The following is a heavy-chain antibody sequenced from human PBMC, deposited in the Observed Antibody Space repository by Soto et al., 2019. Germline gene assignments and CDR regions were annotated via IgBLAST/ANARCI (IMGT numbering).Heavy chain of an antibody. CDR3: ARACSSNSCYDVFDY. CDR2: IYTSGST. Sequence: SETLSLTCTVPGGSISSYYWSWIRQPAGKGLEWIGRIYTSGSTNYNPSLKSRVTMSVDTSKNQFSLKLSSVTAADTAVYYCARACSSNSCYDVFDYWGQGTLVTVSS. D-gene: IGHD2-2*01. CDR1: GGSISSYY. J-gene: IGHJ4*02. V-gene: IGHV4-4*07.